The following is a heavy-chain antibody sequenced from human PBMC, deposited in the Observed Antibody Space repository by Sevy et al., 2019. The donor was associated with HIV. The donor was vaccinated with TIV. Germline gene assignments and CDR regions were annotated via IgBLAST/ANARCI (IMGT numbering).Heavy chain of an antibody. J-gene: IGHJ4*02. V-gene: IGHV3-21*01. D-gene: IGHD5-12*01. CDR3: ARGSAGYSGYDRPKQSFDY. CDR2: ISSSSSYI. CDR1: GFTFSSYS. Sequence: GGSLRLSCAASGFTFSSYSMNWVRQAPGKGLEWVSSISSSSSYIYYADSVKGRFTISSDNAKNSLYLKMTSLRAEDTAVYYCARGSAGYSGYDRPKQSFDYWGQGTLVTVSS.